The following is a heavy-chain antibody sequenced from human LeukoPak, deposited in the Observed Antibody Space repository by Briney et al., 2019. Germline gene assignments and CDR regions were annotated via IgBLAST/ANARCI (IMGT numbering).Heavy chain of an antibody. CDR2: IYSGGST. V-gene: IGHV3-53*01. CDR1: GFTVSSNY. Sequence: GGSLRLSCAASGFTVSSNYMSWVRQAPGKGLEWVSVIYSGGSTYYADSAKGRFTISRDNSKNTLYLQMNSLRAEDTAVYYCARVFVVVPAAMEGDAFDIWGQGTMVTVSS. J-gene: IGHJ3*02. D-gene: IGHD2-2*01. CDR3: ARVFVVVPAAMEGDAFDI.